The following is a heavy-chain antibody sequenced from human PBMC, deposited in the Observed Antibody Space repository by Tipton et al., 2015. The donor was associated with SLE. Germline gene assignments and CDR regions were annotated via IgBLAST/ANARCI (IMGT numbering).Heavy chain of an antibody. Sequence: LRLSCTVSGGSISSSRYYWGWIRQPPGKGLEWIGSIYHSGTAYYNPSLKSRVTVSVDTSKNQISLKLSSVTAADTAVYYCARYPESNYHWFGPWGQGALVTVSS. CDR3: ARYPESNYHWFGP. CDR2: IYHSGTA. V-gene: IGHV4-39*07. CDR1: GGSISSSRYY. J-gene: IGHJ5*02. D-gene: IGHD4-11*01.